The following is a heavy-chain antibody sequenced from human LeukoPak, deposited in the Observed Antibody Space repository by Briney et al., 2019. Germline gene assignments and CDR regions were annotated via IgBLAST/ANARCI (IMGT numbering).Heavy chain of an antibody. CDR3: AKDPRDYDFWSGYSYYMDV. Sequence: GGSLRLSCAASGFTFSSYAMSSVRQAPRKGLEWVSAISGSGGITYYADSEKGRLTISRDNSKNTLYLQMNSLRAEDTAVYYCAKDPRDYDFWSGYSYYMDVWGKGTTVTVSS. J-gene: IGHJ6*03. D-gene: IGHD3-3*01. V-gene: IGHV3-23*01. CDR1: GFTFSSYA. CDR2: ISGSGGIT.